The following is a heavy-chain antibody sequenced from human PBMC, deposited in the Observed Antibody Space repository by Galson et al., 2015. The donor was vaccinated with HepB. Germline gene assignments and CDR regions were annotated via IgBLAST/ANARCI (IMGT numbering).Heavy chain of an antibody. V-gene: IGHV3-30*18. CDR3: AKEGGGGLERLNMDKAFDI. CDR1: GFTFSRYG. CDR2: ISYDGSNK. D-gene: IGHD1-1*01. J-gene: IGHJ3*02. Sequence: SLRLSCAASGFTFSRYGIHWVRQAPGKGLEWVAVISYDGSNKYYADSVKGRFTISRDNSKNTLYLQMNSLRAEDTAVYYCAKEGGGGLERLNMDKAFDIWGQGTMVTVSS.